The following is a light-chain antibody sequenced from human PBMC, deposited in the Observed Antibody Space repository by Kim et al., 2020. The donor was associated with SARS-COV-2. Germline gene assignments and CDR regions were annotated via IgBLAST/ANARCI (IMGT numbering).Light chain of an antibody. CDR3: QHYNTYPMWT. Sequence: DIQMTQSPSPLSASVGDRVTITCRASQSISSWLAWYQQKPGKAPKLLIYDASSLESGVPLRFSGSGSGTEFTLTISSLQPDDFATYFCQHYNTYPMWTFGQGTKLEI. V-gene: IGKV1-5*01. CDR2: DAS. CDR1: QSISSW. J-gene: IGKJ2*02.